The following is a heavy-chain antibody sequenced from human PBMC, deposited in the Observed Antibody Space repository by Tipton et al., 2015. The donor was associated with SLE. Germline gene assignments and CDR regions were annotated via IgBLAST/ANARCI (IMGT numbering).Heavy chain of an antibody. Sequence: QLVQSGAEVKKPGSSVKVSCKASGGTFSSDTISWVRQAPGQGLEWMGRVIPILGVAYYAQKFQDRVTITADKSTSTAYMELTSLKSEDTAVYYCARDLPGWYFDYWGQGTLVTVSS. CDR2: VIPILGVA. J-gene: IGHJ4*02. V-gene: IGHV1-69*09. CDR3: ARDLPGWYFDY. CDR1: GGTFSSDT.